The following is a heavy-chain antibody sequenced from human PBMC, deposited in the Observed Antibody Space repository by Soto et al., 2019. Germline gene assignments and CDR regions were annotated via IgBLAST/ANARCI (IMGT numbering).Heavy chain of an antibody. J-gene: IGHJ4*02. CDR3: ARAFSGSYPNFDY. V-gene: IGHV3-30*09. D-gene: IGHD1-26*01. Sequence: QIQLVESGGGVVQPGGSLRLSCLASGFIFRSYAMHWVRQAAGKGLEWVAVITYDGANGYYADSVRGRFAISRDNSKSTLFLQMNSLRPEDTAVYYCARAFSGSYPNFDYWGQGTLVTVSS. CDR2: ITYDGANG. CDR1: GFIFRSYA.